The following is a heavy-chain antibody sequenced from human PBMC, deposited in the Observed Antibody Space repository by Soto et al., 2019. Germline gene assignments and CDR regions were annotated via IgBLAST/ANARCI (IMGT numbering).Heavy chain of an antibody. V-gene: IGHV1-69*02. CDR2: INPILSMS. J-gene: IGHJ4*02. CDR3: ATSYGSGYRAFDY. Sequence: QVQLVQSGAEVKKPGSSVKVSCKASGDTFSFYTINWVRQAPGLGLEWVGRINPILSMSNYAQKFQGRVTLTXDXATSTAYMELRRLRSEDTAMYYCATSYGSGYRAFDYWGQGALVTVSS. CDR1: GDTFSFYT. D-gene: IGHD3-10*01.